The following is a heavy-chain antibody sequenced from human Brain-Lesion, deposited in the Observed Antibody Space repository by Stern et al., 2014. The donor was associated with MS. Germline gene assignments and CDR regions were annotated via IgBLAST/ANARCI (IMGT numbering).Heavy chain of an antibody. D-gene: IGHD1-26*01. CDR3: ARGHWELLGNNYFDS. CDR2: LHASGAT. Sequence: HVQLVESGPGLVKPSQTLSLTCTVSGASISSGTSYWSWIRQPAGGGLEWIGRLHASGATYENPSLKSRVTISGDTYKNQISLTMNSVTAADTAVYYCARGHWELLGNNYFDSWGQGTLVTVSS. J-gene: IGHJ4*02. CDR1: GASISSGTSY. V-gene: IGHV4-61*02.